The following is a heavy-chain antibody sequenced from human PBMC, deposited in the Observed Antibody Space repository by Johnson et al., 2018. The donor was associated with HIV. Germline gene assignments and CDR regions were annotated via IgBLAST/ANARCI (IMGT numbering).Heavy chain of an antibody. V-gene: IGHV3-NL1*01. CDR1: GLSFSNFG. J-gene: IGHJ3*01. Sequence: QVQLVESGGGVVQPGKSLTLSCVGSGLSFSNFGIHWVRQAPGKGLEWVYGINWSGDTIGYADSVKGRFTISRDNSKNTLYLQMNSLRAEDTAVYYCAKDFRDNTGSPWAFDVWGQGTVVSVSS. CDR3: AKDFRDNTGSPWAFDV. D-gene: IGHD1-26*01. CDR2: INWSGDTI.